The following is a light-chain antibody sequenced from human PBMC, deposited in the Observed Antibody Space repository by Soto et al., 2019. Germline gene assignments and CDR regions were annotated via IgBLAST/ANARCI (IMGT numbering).Light chain of an antibody. CDR2: CNK. V-gene: IGLV1-40*01. CDR1: SSNIGAGYE. CDR3: QSYDTSLRGWV. J-gene: IGLJ3*02. Sequence: SVLAQPPSVSGAPGQRVTISCTGSSSNIGAGYEVHWYQQLPGTAPKLLIYCNKYRPSGVPDRFSGSKSGTSASLAITGLQPEDEADYYCQSYDTSLRGWVFGGGTKVTVL.